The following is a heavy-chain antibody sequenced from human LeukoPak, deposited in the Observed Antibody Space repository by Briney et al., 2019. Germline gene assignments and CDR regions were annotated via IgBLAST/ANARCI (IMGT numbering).Heavy chain of an antibody. CDR3: ARAPGIVATPSLRWFDP. V-gene: IGHV4-34*01. Sequence: SETLSLTCAVYGGSFSGYYWRWIRQPPGKGGEWSGEINDSGRTKYKPHLKSGVTIPVDTSKNKTSLKLSSVTAADTAVYYCARAPGIVATPSLRWFDPWGQGTLVTVSS. CDR1: GGSFSGYY. J-gene: IGHJ5*02. D-gene: IGHD5-12*01. CDR2: INDSGRT.